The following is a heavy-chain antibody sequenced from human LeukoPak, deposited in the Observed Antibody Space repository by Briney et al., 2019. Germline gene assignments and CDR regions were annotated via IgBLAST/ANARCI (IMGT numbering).Heavy chain of an antibody. CDR2: ISAYNGNT. D-gene: IGHD3-16*02. V-gene: IGHV1-18*01. J-gene: IGHJ4*02. CDR1: GYTFTSYG. CDR3: ARDWGLRLGELSLNY. Sequence: VASVKVSCTASGYTFTSYGISWVRQAPGQGLEWMGWISAYNGNTNYAQKLQGRVTMTTDTSTSTAYMELRSLRSDDTAVYYCARDWGLRLGELSLNYWGQGTLVTVSS.